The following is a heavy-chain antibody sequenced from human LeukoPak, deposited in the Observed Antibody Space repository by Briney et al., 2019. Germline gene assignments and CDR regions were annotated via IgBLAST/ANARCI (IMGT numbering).Heavy chain of an antibody. V-gene: IGHV3-74*01. CDR3: ARDRRYSGYESYGMDV. Sequence: GGSLRLSCAASGFTFSSYWMHWVRQAPGKGLVWVSRINSGGSSTSYADSVKGRFTISRDNAKNTLYLQMNSLRAEDTAVYYCARDRRYSGYESYGMDVWGQGTTVTVSS. CDR1: GFTFSSYW. CDR2: INSGGSST. D-gene: IGHD5-12*01. J-gene: IGHJ6*02.